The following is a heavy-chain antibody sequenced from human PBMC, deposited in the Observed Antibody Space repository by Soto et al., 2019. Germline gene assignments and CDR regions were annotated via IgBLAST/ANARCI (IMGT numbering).Heavy chain of an antibody. Sequence: GASVKVSCKASGYTFTSYYMHWVRQAPGQGLEWMGIINPSGGSTSYAQKFQGRVTMTRDTSTSTVYMELSSLRSEDTAVYYCARSSGIAAAGLYYFDFWCQATLVTVSS. V-gene: IGHV1-46*03. CDR1: GYTFTSYY. CDR2: INPSGGST. J-gene: IGHJ4*02. D-gene: IGHD6-13*01. CDR3: ARSSGIAAAGLYYFDF.